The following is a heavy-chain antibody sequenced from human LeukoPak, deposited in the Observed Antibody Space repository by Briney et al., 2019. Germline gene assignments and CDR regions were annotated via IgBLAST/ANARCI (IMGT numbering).Heavy chain of an antibody. CDR2: ISYDGSNK. J-gene: IGHJ6*03. Sequence: GGSLRLSCLASGFSFSNYGMHWVRQAPGKGLEWVAVISYDGSNKYYADSVKGRFTISRDKATNSLYLQMNSLRKEDTALYYCARDLMMEGRYFYHYMDVWGKGTTVTVSS. V-gene: IGHV3-30*03. CDR3: ARDLMMEGRYFYHYMDV. CDR1: GFSFSNYG. D-gene: IGHD2-8*01.